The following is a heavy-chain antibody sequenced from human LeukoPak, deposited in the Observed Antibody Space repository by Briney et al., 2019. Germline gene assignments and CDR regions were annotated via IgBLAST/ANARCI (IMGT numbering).Heavy chain of an antibody. D-gene: IGHD6-13*01. J-gene: IGHJ6*02. CDR1: GFTFSSYS. CDR2: ISSSSSYI. CDR3: ARDSPLGGQQLVRSYYGMDV. Sequence: GGSLRLSCAASGFTFSSYSMNWVRQAPGKGLEWVSSISSSSSYIYYADSVKGRFTISRDNAKNSLYLQMNSLRAEDTAVYYCARDSPLGGQQLVRSYYGMDVWGQGTMVTVSS. V-gene: IGHV3-21*01.